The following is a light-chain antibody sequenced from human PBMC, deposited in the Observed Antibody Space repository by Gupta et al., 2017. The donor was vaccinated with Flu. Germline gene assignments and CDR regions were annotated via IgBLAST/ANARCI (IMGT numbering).Light chain of an antibody. CDR3: QQYHTTPPT. CDR2: WAS. J-gene: IGKJ5*01. Sequence: ALPPSPDSVAVFRGGPAIINCKSSQSVVSRSDNKNYLAWYQQKGGQPPKLLVYWASTREYGVPDRFSGSGSGTDFTLTISGLQAEDVAVYFCQQYHTTPPTFGQGTRLEMK. V-gene: IGKV4-1*01. CDR1: QSVVSRSDNKNY.